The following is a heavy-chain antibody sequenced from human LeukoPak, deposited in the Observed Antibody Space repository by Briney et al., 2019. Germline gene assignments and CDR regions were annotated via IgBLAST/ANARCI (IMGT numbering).Heavy chain of an antibody. D-gene: IGHD2-2*03. V-gene: IGHV3-7*01. CDR3: ARDLDIVVVPAAMVPDY. CDR1: GFTFSSYW. CDR2: IRQDGSEK. Sequence: RGSLRLAWAASGFTFSSYWMSSVRQARGKWREWVANIRQDGSEKYYVDSVKGRFTTSRDNAKKSLYLQMNSLRAEDTAVYYCARDLDIVVVPAAMVPDYWGQGNLGTVPS. J-gene: IGHJ4*02.